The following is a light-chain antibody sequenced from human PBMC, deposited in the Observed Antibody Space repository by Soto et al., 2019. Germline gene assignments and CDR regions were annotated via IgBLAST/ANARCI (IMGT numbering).Light chain of an antibody. CDR1: RSDVGSYYL. CDR3: CSYAGSRTYV. V-gene: IGLV2-23*01. CDR2: ECS. J-gene: IGLJ1*01. Sequence: QWGPTEAAFVSLSPGRLITISHTGSRSDVGSYYLNSWFQRGPIKAPKLMINECSKRPSGFSNRFSGSKSGHTASVTVPGLQAEEEANHYCCSYAGSRTYVFGTGTKVTVL.